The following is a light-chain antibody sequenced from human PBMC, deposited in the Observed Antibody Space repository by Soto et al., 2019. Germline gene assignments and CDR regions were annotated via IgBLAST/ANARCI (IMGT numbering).Light chain of an antibody. Sequence: ALTQPRSVSGSPGQSVTISCTGTSSDVGGYNYVSWYQQHPGKAPKLMIYDVTKRPSGVPDRFSGSKSGNTASLTISGLQAEDEADYYCCSYAGSYTEVFGGGTQLTVL. CDR3: CSYAGSYTEV. V-gene: IGLV2-11*01. CDR2: DVT. CDR1: SSDVGGYNY. J-gene: IGLJ2*01.